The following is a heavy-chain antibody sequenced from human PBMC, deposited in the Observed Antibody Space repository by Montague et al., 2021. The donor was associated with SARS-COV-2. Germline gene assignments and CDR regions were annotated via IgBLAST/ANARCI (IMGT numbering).Heavy chain of an antibody. D-gene: IGHD1-26*01. Sequence: SLRLSCAASGFTVTTYDLNLFRQAPGRGLEWVSYITDSGTTMYYTDSVSGRFTVSRDNARNSLFLQMNSLRVDDTAVYYCVRWPSSGSRRFTFDLWGRGTLVTVSS. CDR3: VRWPSSGSRRFTFDL. CDR2: ITDSGTTM. J-gene: IGHJ2*01. CDR1: GFTVTTYD. V-gene: IGHV3-48*03.